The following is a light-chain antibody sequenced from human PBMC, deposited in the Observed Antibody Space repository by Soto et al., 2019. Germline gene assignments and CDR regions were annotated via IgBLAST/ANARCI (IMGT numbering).Light chain of an antibody. Sequence: QSALTQPPSASGSPGQSVTISCAGTSSDVGGYNYVSWYQQHPGKAPKLMIHEVTKRPSGVPDRFSGSKSGNTASLTVSGLQPEDEAAYYCSSYVGDNNLVFGGGTKLTVL. V-gene: IGLV2-8*01. CDR1: SSDVGGYNY. CDR2: EVT. CDR3: SSYVGDNNLV. J-gene: IGLJ2*01.